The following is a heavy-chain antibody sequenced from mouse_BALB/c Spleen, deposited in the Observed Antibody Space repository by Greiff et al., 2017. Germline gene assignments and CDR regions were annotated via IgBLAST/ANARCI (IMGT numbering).Heavy chain of an antibody. V-gene: IGHV14-3*02. CDR2: IDPANGTT. D-gene: IGHD2-4*01. J-gene: IGHJ4*01. CDR3: ARLLYYDYDGYAMDY. Sequence: VQLQQSGAELVKPGASVTLSCTASGFNITDTYMHWVKQRPEQGLEWIGRIDPANGTTKNDPKFQGKATITADTSSNTAYLQLSSLTSEDTAVYYCARLLYYDYDGYAMDYWGQGTSVTVSA. CDR1: GFNITDTY.